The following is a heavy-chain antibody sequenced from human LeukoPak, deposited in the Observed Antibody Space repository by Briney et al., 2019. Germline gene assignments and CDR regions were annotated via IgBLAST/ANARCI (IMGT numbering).Heavy chain of an antibody. Sequence: GGSLRLSCAASGFTFSSYGMQFSSYGMHWVRQAPGEGLERVAFIRSDGRNKYYADSVKGRFTISRDNTKNTLYLQMNSLRAEDTAVYYCAKLKINYYYYMDVWGKGTTVIVSS. V-gene: IGHV3-30*02. CDR1: GFTFSSYGMQFSSYG. D-gene: IGHD3-16*01. CDR3: AKLKINYYYYMDV. J-gene: IGHJ6*03. CDR2: IRSDGRNK.